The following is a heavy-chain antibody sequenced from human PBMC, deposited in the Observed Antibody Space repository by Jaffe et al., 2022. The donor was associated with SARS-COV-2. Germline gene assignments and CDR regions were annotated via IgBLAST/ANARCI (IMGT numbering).Heavy chain of an antibody. J-gene: IGHJ4*02. Sequence: EVQLLESGGGLVQPGGSLRLSCAASGFSFSNSAMSWVRQAPGKGLEWVSSITSSGGTPYYADSVRGRVTISRHNSQNTLYLQMNSLRAEDTAVYYCARSDEYYDFWSGNFPFDWWGQGTLVTVSS. CDR1: GFSFSNSA. D-gene: IGHD3-3*01. CDR2: ITSSGGTP. V-gene: IGHV3-23*01. CDR3: ARSDEYYDFWSGNFPFDW.